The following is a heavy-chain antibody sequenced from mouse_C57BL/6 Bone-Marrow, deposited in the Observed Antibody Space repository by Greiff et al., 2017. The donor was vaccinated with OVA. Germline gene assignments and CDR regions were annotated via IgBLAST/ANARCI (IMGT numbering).Heavy chain of an antibody. Sequence: QVQLQQPGAELVKPGASVKMSCKASGYTFTSYWITWVKQRPGQGLEWIGDIYPGSGSTNYNEKFKSKATLTVDTSSSTAYMQLSSLTSEDYAVYYCARWTGQLRLRGWFAYWGQGTLVTVSA. V-gene: IGHV1-55*01. CDR3: ARWTGQLRLRGWFAY. CDR1: GYTFTSYW. D-gene: IGHD3-2*02. J-gene: IGHJ3*01. CDR2: IYPGSGST.